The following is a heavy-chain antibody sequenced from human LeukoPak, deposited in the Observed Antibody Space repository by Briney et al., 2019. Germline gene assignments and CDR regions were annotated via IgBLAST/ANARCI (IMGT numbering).Heavy chain of an antibody. Sequence: QPGGSLRLSCAASGFTVSSNYMSWVRQAQGKGLEWVSVIYSGGSTYYADSVKGRFTISRDNSKNTLYLQMNSLRAEDTAVYYCARDAPYSYGHRDTLYYYYGMDVWGQGTTVTVSS. V-gene: IGHV3-66*01. CDR2: IYSGGST. CDR1: GFTVSSNY. J-gene: IGHJ6*02. D-gene: IGHD5-18*01. CDR3: ARDAPYSYGHRDTLYYYYGMDV.